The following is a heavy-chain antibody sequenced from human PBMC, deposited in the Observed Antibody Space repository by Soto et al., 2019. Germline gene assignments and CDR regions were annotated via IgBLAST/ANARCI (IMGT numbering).Heavy chain of an antibody. CDR3: ARDNHRWFGVNTHPSVGYV. D-gene: IGHD3-10*01. CDR1: GFTFSSYG. Sequence: QVQLVESGGGVVQPGRSLRLSCAASGFTFSSYGMHWVRQAPGKGLEWVAVIWYDGSNKYYADSVKGRFTISRDNSKNTLYLQMNSLRAEDTAVYYCARDNHRWFGVNTHPSVGYVWGQGTTVTVSS. CDR2: IWYDGSNK. J-gene: IGHJ6*02. V-gene: IGHV3-33*01.